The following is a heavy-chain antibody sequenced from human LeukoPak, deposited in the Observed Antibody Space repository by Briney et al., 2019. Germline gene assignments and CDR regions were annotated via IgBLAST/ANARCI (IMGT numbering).Heavy chain of an antibody. CDR2: IKQDGNEK. V-gene: IGHV3-7*03. CDR1: GFTFSSYW. CDR3: AREKSYGADFDY. J-gene: IGHJ4*02. Sequence: GRSLRLSCAASGFTFSSYWMSWVRQAPGKGLEWVANIKQDGNEKYYVGSVKGRFTISRDNAKNSLYLQMNSLRAEDTAVYYCAREKSYGADFDYWGQGTLVTVSS. D-gene: IGHD4-17*01.